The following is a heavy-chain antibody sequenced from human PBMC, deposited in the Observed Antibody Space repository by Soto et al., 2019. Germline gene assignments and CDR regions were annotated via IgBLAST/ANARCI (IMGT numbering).Heavy chain of an antibody. CDR1: GFTFSSYA. J-gene: IGHJ6*02. Sequence: EVQLLESGGGLVQPGGSLRLSCAASGFTFSSYAMSWVRQAPGKGLEWVSAISGSGGSTYYADSVKGRFTISRDNSKNTLYLQMNSLRAEDTAVYYCALIGESYYYNGMDVWGQGTTFTVSS. CDR3: ALIGESYYYNGMDV. CDR2: ISGSGGST. V-gene: IGHV3-23*01. D-gene: IGHD3-10*01.